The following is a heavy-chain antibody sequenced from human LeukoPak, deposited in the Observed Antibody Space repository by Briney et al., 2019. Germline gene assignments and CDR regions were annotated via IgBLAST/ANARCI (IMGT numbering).Heavy chain of an antibody. Sequence: GGSLRLSCAASGFTFSSYAMHWVRQAPGKGLECVAVISYDGSNKYYADSVKGRFTISRDNSKNTLYLQMNSLRAEDTAVYYCVRDHLWAFDIWGQGTVVTVSS. CDR2: ISYDGSNK. CDR1: GFTFSSYA. J-gene: IGHJ3*02. D-gene: IGHD2-21*01. V-gene: IGHV3-30-3*01. CDR3: VRDHLWAFDI.